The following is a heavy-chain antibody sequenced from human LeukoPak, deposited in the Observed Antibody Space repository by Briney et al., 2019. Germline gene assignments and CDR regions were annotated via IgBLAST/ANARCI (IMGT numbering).Heavy chain of an antibody. CDR3: ARELMGLTMIVVVNPIDY. D-gene: IGHD3-22*01. Sequence: PGGSLRLSCAASGFTFIDSYMNWVRQAPGKGLEWVSSISSTSSYIYYADSVKGRFTISRDNAKNSLFLQMNSLRAEDTAVYYCARELMGLTMIVVVNPIDYWGQGTLVTVSS. J-gene: IGHJ4*02. CDR2: ISSTSSYI. CDR1: GFTFIDSY. V-gene: IGHV3-21*01.